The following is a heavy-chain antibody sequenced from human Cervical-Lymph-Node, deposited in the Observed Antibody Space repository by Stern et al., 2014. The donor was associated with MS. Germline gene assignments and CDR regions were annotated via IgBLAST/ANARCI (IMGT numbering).Heavy chain of an antibody. CDR1: GFSLTTSGMC. CDR2: IDWDDDK. V-gene: IGHV2-70*01. Sequence: VTLRESGPALVKPTQTLTLTCTFSGFSLTTSGMCVGWIRQPPGKALEWLAFIDWDDDKSYNTSLKTRLTISKDTSKNQVVLTMTNMDPVDTATYYCARFYSSSSFADAFDIWGQGTMVTVSS. D-gene: IGHD6-6*01. J-gene: IGHJ3*02. CDR3: ARFYSSSSFADAFDI.